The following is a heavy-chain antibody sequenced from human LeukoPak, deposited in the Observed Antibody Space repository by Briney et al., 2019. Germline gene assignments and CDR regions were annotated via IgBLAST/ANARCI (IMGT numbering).Heavy chain of an antibody. Sequence: GGSVKVSCKASGYTFTSYGISWVRQAPGQGLEWMGWISAYNGNTNYAQKLQGRVTMTTDTSTSTAYMELRSLRSDDTAVYYCARGGYYYGSGTHLYWGQGTLVTVSS. CDR1: GYTFTSYG. V-gene: IGHV1-18*01. J-gene: IGHJ4*02. CDR2: ISAYNGNT. D-gene: IGHD3-10*01. CDR3: ARGGYYYGSGTHLY.